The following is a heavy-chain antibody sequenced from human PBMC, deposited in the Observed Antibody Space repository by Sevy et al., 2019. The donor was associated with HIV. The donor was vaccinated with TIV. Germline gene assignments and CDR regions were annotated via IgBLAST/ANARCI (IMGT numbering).Heavy chain of an antibody. CDR1: GFTFSSYA. J-gene: IGHJ3*02. V-gene: IGHV3-23*01. D-gene: IGHD4-17*01. Sequence: GGSLRLSCAASGFTFSSYAMSWVRQAPGKGLEWVSAISGSGGSTYYADSVKGRFTISRDNSKNTLYLQMNSLRAEDTAVYYCANLRGRYGDGADAGDDAFDIWGQGTMVTVSS. CDR2: ISGSGGST. CDR3: ANLRGRYGDGADAGDDAFDI.